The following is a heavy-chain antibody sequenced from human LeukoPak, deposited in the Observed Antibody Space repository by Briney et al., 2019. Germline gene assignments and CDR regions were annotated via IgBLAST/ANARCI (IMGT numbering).Heavy chain of an antibody. CDR1: GFTFSSYA. J-gene: IGHJ4*02. V-gene: IGHV3-23*01. CDR3: AKAHTYYYDSSGYFSDY. CDR2: ISGSGGST. D-gene: IGHD3-22*01. Sequence: GGSLRLSCAASGFTFSSYAMSWVRQAPGKGLEWVSAISGSGGSTYYADSVKGRFTISRDNSKNTLYLQMNSLRAEDTAVYYCAKAHTYYYDSSGYFSDYWGQGTLVTVSS.